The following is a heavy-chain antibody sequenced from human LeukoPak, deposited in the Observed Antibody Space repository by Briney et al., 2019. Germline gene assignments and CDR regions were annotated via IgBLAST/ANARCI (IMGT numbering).Heavy chain of an antibody. CDR1: GFTFSSYS. CDR3: ARDLGVVPAATQGYFDL. J-gene: IGHJ2*01. Sequence: GGSLRLSCSASGFTFSSYSMNWVRQAPGKGLEWVSSISSSSSYIYYADSVKGRFTISRDNAKNSLYLQMNSLRAEDTAVYYCARDLGVVPAATQGYFDLWGRGTLVTVSS. V-gene: IGHV3-21*01. CDR2: ISSSSSYI. D-gene: IGHD2-2*01.